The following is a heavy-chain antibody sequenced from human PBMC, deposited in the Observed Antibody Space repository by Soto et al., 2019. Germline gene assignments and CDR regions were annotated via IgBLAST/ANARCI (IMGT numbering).Heavy chain of an antibody. J-gene: IGHJ6*02. CDR1: GYTFTSYG. CDR2: ISAYNGNT. V-gene: IGHV1-18*01. Sequence: EASVKVSCKASGYTFTSYGIIWVRQAPGQGLEWMGWISAYNGNTNYAQKLQGRVTMTTDTSTSTAYMELRSLRSDDTAVYYCARGQGDTAMVTYYYYYYGMDVWGQGTTVTVSS. D-gene: IGHD5-18*01. CDR3: ARGQGDTAMVTYYYYYYGMDV.